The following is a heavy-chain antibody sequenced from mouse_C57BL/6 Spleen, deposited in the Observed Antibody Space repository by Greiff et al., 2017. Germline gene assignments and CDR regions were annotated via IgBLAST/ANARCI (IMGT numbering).Heavy chain of an antibody. Sequence: VQLVESGPGLVAPSQSLSITCTVSGFSLTSYCVDWVRQPPGKGLEWLGVIWGGGSTNYNSALMSRLSISKDNSKSQVFLKMNSLQTDDTAMDYCAKRGYGSRDYYAMDYWGQGTSVTVSS. V-gene: IGHV2-9*01. CDR1: GFSLTSYC. CDR3: AKRGYGSRDYYAMDY. J-gene: IGHJ4*01. CDR2: IWGGGST. D-gene: IGHD1-1*01.